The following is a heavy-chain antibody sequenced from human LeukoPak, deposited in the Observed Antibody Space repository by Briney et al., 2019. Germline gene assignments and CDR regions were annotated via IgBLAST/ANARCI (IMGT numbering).Heavy chain of an antibody. D-gene: IGHD3-10*01. Sequence: ASVTVSCKASGYTFTDYYMHWVRQAPGQGLEWMGWINPNSGGTNYAQKFQGRVTMTRDTSISTAYMELSRLRSDDTAVYYCARDSSSNYYGSGSYWGQGTLVTVSS. CDR3: ARDSSSNYYGSGSY. CDR2: INPNSGGT. J-gene: IGHJ4*02. V-gene: IGHV1-2*02. CDR1: GYTFTDYY.